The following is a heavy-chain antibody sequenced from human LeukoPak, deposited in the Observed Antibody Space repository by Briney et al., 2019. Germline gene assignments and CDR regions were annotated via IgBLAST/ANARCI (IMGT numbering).Heavy chain of an antibody. CDR1: GGSISSYY. V-gene: IGHV4-59*01. D-gene: IGHD3-10*01. J-gene: IGHJ5*02. Sequence: SETLSLTCTVSGGSISSYYWSWIRQPPGKGLEWIGYIYYSGSTNYNPSLKSRVTISVDTSKNQFSLKLSSVTAADTAVYYCARELYYYGSGSCSTYNWFDPWGQGTLVTVSS. CDR2: IYYSGST. CDR3: ARELYYYGSGSCSTYNWFDP.